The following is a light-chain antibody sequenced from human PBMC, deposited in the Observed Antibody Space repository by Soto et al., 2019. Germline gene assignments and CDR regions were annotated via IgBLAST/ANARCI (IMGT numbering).Light chain of an antibody. CDR3: QQYGSSAWT. J-gene: IGKJ1*01. CDR1: QSVRSY. CDR2: DAS. V-gene: IGKV3-11*01. Sequence: EIVLTQSPATLSLSPGERATLSCRDSQSVRSYLAWYQQKPGQAPRIIIYDASNRETGIPARFSGSGSGTEFTLTISRLEPEDFAVVYCQQYGSSAWTFGQGTKVDIK.